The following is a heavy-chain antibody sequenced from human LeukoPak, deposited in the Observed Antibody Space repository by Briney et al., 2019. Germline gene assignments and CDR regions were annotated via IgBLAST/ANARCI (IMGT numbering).Heavy chain of an antibody. CDR3: ASDIPYCSSTSCLPD. CDR1: GGSISSGSYY. J-gene: IGHJ4*02. Sequence: PSETLSLTCTVSGGSISSGSYYWSWIRQPAGKGLEWIGRIYTSGSTNYNPSLKSRVTISGDTSKNQFSLKLSSVTAADTAVYYCASDIPYCSSTSCLPDWGQGTLVTVSS. D-gene: IGHD2-2*01. CDR2: IYTSGST. V-gene: IGHV4-61*02.